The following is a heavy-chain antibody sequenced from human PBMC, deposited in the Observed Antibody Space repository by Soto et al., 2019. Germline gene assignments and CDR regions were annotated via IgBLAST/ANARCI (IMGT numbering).Heavy chain of an antibody. CDR1: VGSISSGGYS. D-gene: IGHD3-22*01. J-gene: IGHJ3*02. CDR3: AREGSYYDSSGYPRDAFDI. Sequence: PSETLSLTCAFSVGSISSGGYSCSWIRQPPWKGLEWIGYIYHSGSTYYNPSLKSRVTISVDRSKNQFSLKLSSVTAADTAVYYCAREGSYYDSSGYPRDAFDIWGQGTMVTVS. CDR2: IYHSGST. V-gene: IGHV4-30-2*01.